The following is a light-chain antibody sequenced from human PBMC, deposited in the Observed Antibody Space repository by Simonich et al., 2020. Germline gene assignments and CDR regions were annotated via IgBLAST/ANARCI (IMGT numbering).Light chain of an antibody. V-gene: IGLV1-40*01. CDR3: QSYDSSLSGWV. CDR2: GNS. J-gene: IGLJ3*02. CDR1: SSNIGSNY. Sequence: QSVLTQPPSASGTPGQRVTISCSGSSSNIGSNYVYWYQQLPGTAPKLLIYGNSNRPSGVPDRFSGSQSGTSASLAITGLQAEDEADYYCQSYDSSLSGWVFGGGTKLTVL.